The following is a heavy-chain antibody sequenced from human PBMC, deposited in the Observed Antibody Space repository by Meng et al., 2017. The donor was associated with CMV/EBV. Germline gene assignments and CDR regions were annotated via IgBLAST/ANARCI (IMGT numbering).Heavy chain of an antibody. V-gene: IGHV1-8*01. J-gene: IGHJ6*02. CDR1: GYTFTSYD. CDR2: MNPNSGNT. CDR3: ARPLTGYYQSGMDV. Sequence: ASVKVSCKASGYTFTSYDINWVRQATGQGLEWMGWMNPNSGNTGHAQKFQGRVTMTRNTSISTAYMELSSLRSEDTAVYYCARPLTGYYQSGMDVWGQGTTVTV. D-gene: IGHD3-9*01.